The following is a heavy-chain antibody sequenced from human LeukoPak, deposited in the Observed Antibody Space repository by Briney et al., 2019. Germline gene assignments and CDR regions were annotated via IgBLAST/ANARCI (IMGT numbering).Heavy chain of an antibody. CDR3: AREGRWLQFGEFDY. CDR1: GGTFSSYA. V-gene: IGHV1-69*06. J-gene: IGHJ4*02. Sequence: SVKVSCKASGGTFSSYAISWVRQAPGQGLEWMGGIIPIFGTANYAQKFQGRVTITADKSTSTAYMELSSLRSEDTAVYYCAREGRWLQFGEFDYWGQGTLVTVSS. CDR2: IIPIFGTA. D-gene: IGHD5-24*01.